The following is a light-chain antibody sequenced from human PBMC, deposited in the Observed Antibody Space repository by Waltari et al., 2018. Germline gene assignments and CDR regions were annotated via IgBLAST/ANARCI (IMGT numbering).Light chain of an antibody. CDR1: QSVGSSS. CDR2: RAS. J-gene: IGKJ1*01. V-gene: IGKV3-20*01. CDR3: QQHGTLPAT. Sequence: EIVLTQSPGTASLSQGERFTLPCRASQSVGSSSLAWYQQKPGQAPRLVIYRASRRATGIPDRFSGSGSGTDFSLTISRLEPEDFAVYYCQQHGTLPATFGQGTKVEIK.